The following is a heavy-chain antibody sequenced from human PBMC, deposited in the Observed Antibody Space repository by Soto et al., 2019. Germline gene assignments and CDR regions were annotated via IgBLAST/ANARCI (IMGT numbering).Heavy chain of an antibody. J-gene: IGHJ5*02. Sequence: QVQLVQSGAEVKKPGSSVKVSCKASGGTFSSYTISWVRQAPGQGLEWMGRIIPILGIANYAQKFQGRVTITADKSTSTAYMELSSLRSEDTAVYYCARDLHGVAYCGGDCYYNWFDPWGQGTLVTVSS. CDR1: GGTFSSYT. V-gene: IGHV1-69*08. D-gene: IGHD2-21*02. CDR3: ARDLHGVAYCGGDCYYNWFDP. CDR2: IIPILGIA.